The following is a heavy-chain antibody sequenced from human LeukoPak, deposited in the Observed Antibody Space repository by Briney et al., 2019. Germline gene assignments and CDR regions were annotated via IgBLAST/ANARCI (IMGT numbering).Heavy chain of an antibody. V-gene: IGHV1-2*02. CDR2: INPNSGGT. CDR3: ATYCSSTSCYRR. J-gene: IGHJ4*02. Sequence: GASVKVSCKASGYTFTDYNVHWVRQAPGQGLEWMGWINPNSGGTNYAQKFQGRVTMTRDTSISTAYMELSRLRSDDTAVYYCATYCSSTSCYRRWGQGTLVTVSS. D-gene: IGHD2-2*01. CDR1: GYTFTDYN.